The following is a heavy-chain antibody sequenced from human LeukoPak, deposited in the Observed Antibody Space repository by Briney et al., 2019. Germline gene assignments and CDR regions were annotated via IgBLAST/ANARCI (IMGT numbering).Heavy chain of an antibody. CDR1: GYTFTDYY. J-gene: IGHJ3*02. CDR3: AREYDILTNDAFDI. V-gene: IGHV1-18*04. CDR2: ISAYNGNT. Sequence: ASVKVSCKASGYTFTDYYMHWVRQAPGQGLEWMGWISAYNGNTNYAQKLQGRVTMTTDTSTSTAYMELRSLRSDDTAVYYCAREYDILTNDAFDIWGQGTMVTVSS. D-gene: IGHD3-9*01.